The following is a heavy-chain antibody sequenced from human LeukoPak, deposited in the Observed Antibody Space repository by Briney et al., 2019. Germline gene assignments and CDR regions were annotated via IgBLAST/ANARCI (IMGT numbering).Heavy chain of an antibody. J-gene: IGHJ4*02. CDR2: MNPNSGNT. Sequence: ASVKVSCKASGYTFTSYDINWVRQATGQGLEWMGWMNPNSGNTGYAQKFQGRVTITRNTSISTAYMELSSLRSEDTAVYYCARGLESSSYFDYWGQGTLVTVSS. V-gene: IGHV1-8*03. D-gene: IGHD6-6*01. CDR3: ARGLESSSYFDY. CDR1: GYTFTSYD.